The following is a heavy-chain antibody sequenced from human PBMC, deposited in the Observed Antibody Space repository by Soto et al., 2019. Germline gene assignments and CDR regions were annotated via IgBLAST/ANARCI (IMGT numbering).Heavy chain of an antibody. CDR1: GFTFKASA. J-gene: IGHJ4*02. CDR2: ITDTGAST. CDR3: AEGRGSGWAWYFDN. D-gene: IGHD6-19*01. V-gene: IGHV3-23*01. Sequence: EVRLLEAGGGLKQPGGSLRLSCAAPGFTFKASAMNWVRQAPGKGLERVASITDTGASTWYAESVRGRLSSSRDNAKNSLYLQMNSLRGEDTAVYYCAEGRGSGWAWYFDNWGQGTLVTVSS.